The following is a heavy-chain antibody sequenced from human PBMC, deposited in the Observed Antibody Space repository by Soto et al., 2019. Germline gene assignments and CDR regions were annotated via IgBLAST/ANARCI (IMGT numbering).Heavy chain of an antibody. CDR2: IYYSGST. CDR1: GGSISSGGYY. CDR3: ARDRYGSGSYYSRGMDV. V-gene: IGHV4-31*03. D-gene: IGHD3-10*01. Sequence: QVQLQESGPGLVKPSQTLSLTCTVSGGSISSGGYYWSWIRQHPGKGLEWIGYIYYSGSTYYNPSLKSRVTMSVDTSKSQFSLKLSSVTAADTAVYYCARDRYGSGSYYSRGMDVWGQGTTVTVSS. J-gene: IGHJ6*02.